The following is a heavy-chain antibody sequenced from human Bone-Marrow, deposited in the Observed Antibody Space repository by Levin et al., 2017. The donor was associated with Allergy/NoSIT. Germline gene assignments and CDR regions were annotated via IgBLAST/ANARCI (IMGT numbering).Heavy chain of an antibody. CDR2: IYWDDDK. D-gene: IGHD3-9*01. CDR3: AHKGGGLTGYYATFFFDY. J-gene: IGHJ4*02. V-gene: IGHV2-5*02. Sequence: SGPTLVKPTQTLTLTCTVSGFSVSADGVGVGWIRQPPGKALEWLALIYWDDDKRYSPSLKSRLTITKDTSKNQVVLTMTNMDPVDTAPYYCAHKGGGLTGYYATFFFDYWGQGTLVTVSS. CDR1: GFSVSADGVG.